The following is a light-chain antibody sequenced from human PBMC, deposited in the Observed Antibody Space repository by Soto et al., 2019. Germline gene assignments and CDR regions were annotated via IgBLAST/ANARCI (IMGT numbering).Light chain of an antibody. CDR1: QTVRNNY. CDR3: QQFSSYPLT. V-gene: IGKV3-20*01. CDR2: DAS. Sequence: IVLTQSPGTLSLSPGERATLSCRASQTVRNNYLAWYQQKPGQAPRLVIYDASSRATGIPDRFSGGGSGTDFTLTISRLEPEDFAVYYCQQFSSYPLTFGGGTKVDIK. J-gene: IGKJ4*01.